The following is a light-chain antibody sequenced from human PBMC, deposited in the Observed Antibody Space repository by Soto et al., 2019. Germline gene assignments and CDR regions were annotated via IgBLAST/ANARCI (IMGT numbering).Light chain of an antibody. CDR3: QSYDSSLSGRVV. J-gene: IGLJ2*01. V-gene: IGLV1-40*01. CDR1: SSNIGAGYD. Sequence: QSVLTQPPSVSGAPGQRVTISCTGSSSNIGAGYDVHWYQXLPGTAPKLLIYGNSNRPSGVPDRFSGSKSGTSASLAITGLQAEDEADYYCQSYDSSLSGRVVFGGGTKLTVL. CDR2: GNS.